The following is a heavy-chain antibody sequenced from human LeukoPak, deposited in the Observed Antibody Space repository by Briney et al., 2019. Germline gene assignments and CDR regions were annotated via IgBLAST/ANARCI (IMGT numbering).Heavy chain of an antibody. Sequence: GGSLRLPCAASGIAFDGYVMTWVRQAPGKGLEWVSTVSGSGGSTYYADSVKGRFTISRDNSKNTLYLQMNSLRAEDTAVYYCAILGITMVRGEGLDFWGQGTLVTVSS. J-gene: IGHJ4*02. CDR3: AILGITMVRGEGLDF. CDR2: VSGSGGST. CDR1: GIAFDGYV. V-gene: IGHV3-23*01. D-gene: IGHD3-10*01.